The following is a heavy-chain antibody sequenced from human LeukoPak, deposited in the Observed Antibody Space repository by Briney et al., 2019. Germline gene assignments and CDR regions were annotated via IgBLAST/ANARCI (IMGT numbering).Heavy chain of an antibody. J-gene: IGHJ5*02. CDR1: GFTFNNYA. D-gene: IGHD3-9*01. Sequence: GGSLRLSCAPSGFTFNNYAMSWGRQAPGKGVRWGSAIGFGDDSAYYAASVKGRFTISRDNSKNTLYLQMNSLRAEDTAVYYCAKDPTSVGGRHDWLLDSWGQGTLVTVSS. CDR2: IGFGDDSA. CDR3: AKDPTSVGGRHDWLLDS. V-gene: IGHV3-23*01.